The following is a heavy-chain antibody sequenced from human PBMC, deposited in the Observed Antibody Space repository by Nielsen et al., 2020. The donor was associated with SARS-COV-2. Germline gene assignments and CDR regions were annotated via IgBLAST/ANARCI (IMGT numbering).Heavy chain of an antibody. J-gene: IGHJ6*02. Sequence: GESLKISCAASGFTFSDSYMSWIRQAPGKGLEWISYISASGSYTNYGDSLKGRFTISRDNAKNSLFLQMNSLRAEDTAVYYCARDLDYYGMDVWGQGTTVTVSS. V-gene: IGHV3-11*05. CDR2: ISASGSYT. CDR3: ARDLDYYGMDV. CDR1: GFTFSDSY.